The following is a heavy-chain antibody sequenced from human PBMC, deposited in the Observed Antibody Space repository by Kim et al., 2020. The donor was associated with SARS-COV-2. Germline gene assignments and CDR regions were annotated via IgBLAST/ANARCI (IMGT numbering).Heavy chain of an antibody. V-gene: IGHV4-39*07. CDR2: T. Sequence: TFYRPSLKSRVTIAVDTSKNHFSRQLDSVTAADTAVFYCARGGSPEGNFDSWGQGTLVTVSS. CDR3: ARGGSPEGNFDS. J-gene: IGHJ4*02.